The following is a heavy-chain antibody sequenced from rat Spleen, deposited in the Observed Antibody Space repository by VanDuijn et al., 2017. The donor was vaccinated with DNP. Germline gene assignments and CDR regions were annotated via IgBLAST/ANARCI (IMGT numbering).Heavy chain of an antibody. Sequence: EVQLVESDGGLVQPGGSLKLSCAASGFTFSDYYMAWVRQAPTQGLEWVATISYDGSSTYYRDSVKGRFTISRDNAKSTLYLQMDSLRSEDTATYYCARLSDYWGQGTLVTVSS. CDR3: ARLSDY. CDR2: ISYDGSST. J-gene: IGHJ3*01. CDR1: GFTFSDYY. V-gene: IGHV5-29*01. D-gene: IGHD1-2*01.